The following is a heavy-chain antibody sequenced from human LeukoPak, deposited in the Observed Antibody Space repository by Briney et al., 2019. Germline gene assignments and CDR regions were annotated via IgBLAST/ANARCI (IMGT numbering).Heavy chain of an antibody. D-gene: IGHD4/OR15-4a*01. V-gene: IGHV3-74*01. Sequence: PPGGSLRLSCVDSEFTFSRYWMHWVRQAPGEGLVWVSRINIDGSTTNYADSVKGRFTISRDNSKNTLYLQMNSLRAEDTAVYYCARRAGAYSHPYDYWGQGTLVTVSS. CDR3: ARRAGAYSHPYDY. CDR1: EFTFSRYW. CDR2: INIDGSTT. J-gene: IGHJ4*02.